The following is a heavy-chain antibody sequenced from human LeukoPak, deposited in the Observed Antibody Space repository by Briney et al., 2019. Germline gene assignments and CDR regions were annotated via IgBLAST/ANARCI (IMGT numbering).Heavy chain of an antibody. CDR2: IVVGGSNT. D-gene: IGHD3-16*01. J-gene: IGHJ3*02. CDR3: AKDGGRWAFDI. V-gene: IGHV3-23*01. Sequence: PGGSLRLSCVASGFTFSRSGMTWVRQAPGKGLEWVSTIVVGGSNTYYADSVQGRFTISRDNSENTLYLQMNCLRAEDTALYYCAKDGGRWAFDIWGQGTTVTVSS. CDR1: GFTFSRSG.